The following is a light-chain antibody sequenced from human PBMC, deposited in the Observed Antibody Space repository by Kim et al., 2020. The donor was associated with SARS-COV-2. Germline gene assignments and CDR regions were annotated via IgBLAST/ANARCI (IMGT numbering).Light chain of an antibody. CDR1: SNDIGGYNS. J-gene: IGLJ3*02. V-gene: IGLV2-11*01. CDR3: CSYAGSYTLV. CDR2: DVR. Sequence: GQSVTIPCTGTSNDIGGYNSVSWCQQHPGKAPKLMIYDVRQRPSGVPDRFSGSKSGNTASLTISGLQAEDEADYYCCSYAGSYTLVFGGGTQVTVL.